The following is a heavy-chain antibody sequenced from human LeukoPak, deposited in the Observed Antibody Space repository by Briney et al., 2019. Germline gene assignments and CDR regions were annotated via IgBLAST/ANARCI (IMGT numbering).Heavy chain of an antibody. J-gene: IGHJ5*02. Sequence: SDTLSLTCTVSGGPISSYYWSWIRQPPGKGLEGFGYIYYSGSTNYNPSLKSRVTISVDTSKNQFSLKLSSVTAADTAVYYCARASYYCSGGSCYYWFDPWGQGTLVTVSS. CDR3: ARASYYCSGGSCYYWFDP. CDR2: IYYSGST. V-gene: IGHV4-59*07. D-gene: IGHD2-15*01. CDR1: GGPISSYY.